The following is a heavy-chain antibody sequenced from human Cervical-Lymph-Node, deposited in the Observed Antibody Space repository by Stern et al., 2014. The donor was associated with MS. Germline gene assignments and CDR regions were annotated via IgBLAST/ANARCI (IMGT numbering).Heavy chain of an antibody. CDR2: IIRPVGPA. CDR3: ARGTGDNWFDP. D-gene: IGHD3-10*01. V-gene: IGHV1-69*06. J-gene: IGHJ5*02. Sequence: QVQLVQSGADVKKPGSAVRVSCKASGGVSWLRQAPGQGLEYMGGIIRPVGPAHYAQRFQGRLTITADTSRNTTYMELRSLRSDDTAVYYCARGTGDNWFDPWGQGTLVSVSS. CDR1: GGV.